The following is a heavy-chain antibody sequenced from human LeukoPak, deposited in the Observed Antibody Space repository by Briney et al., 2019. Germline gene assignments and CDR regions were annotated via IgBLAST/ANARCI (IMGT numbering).Heavy chain of an antibody. CDR3: ARDRVGATNYFDY. D-gene: IGHD1-26*01. Sequence: SETLSLTCAVYGGSSSGYYWSWIRQPPGPGLEWIGEINHSGSTNYNPSLKSRVTISVDTSKNQFSLKLSSVTAADTAVYYCARDRVGATNYFDYRGQGTLVTVSS. CDR2: INHSGST. CDR1: GGSSSGYY. J-gene: IGHJ4*02. V-gene: IGHV4-34*01.